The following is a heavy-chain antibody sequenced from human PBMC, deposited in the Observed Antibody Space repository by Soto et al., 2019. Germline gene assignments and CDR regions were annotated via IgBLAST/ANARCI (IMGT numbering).Heavy chain of an antibody. CDR2: ISYDGSNK. V-gene: IGHV3-30*03. J-gene: IGHJ4*02. CDR1: GFTFSSYG. Sequence: QVQLVESGGGVVQPGRSLRLSCAASGFTFSSYGMHWVRQAPGKGLEWVAVISYDGSNKYYADSVKGRFTISRDNSKNTLYLQMNSLRAEDTAVYYCARALYGDYGLYFDYWGQETLVTVSS. CDR3: ARALYGDYGLYFDY. D-gene: IGHD4-17*01.